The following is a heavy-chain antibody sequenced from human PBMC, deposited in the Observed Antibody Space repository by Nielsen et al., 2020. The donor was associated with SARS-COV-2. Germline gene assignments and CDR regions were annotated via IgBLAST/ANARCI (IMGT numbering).Heavy chain of an antibody. V-gene: IGHV3-33*01. CDR1: GFTFGSYG. CDR3: TRAPYSSGDFDF. Sequence: GGSLRLSCAASGFTFGSYGMHWVRQAPGKGLEWLAVIWYDGSEIYHADSVNGRFTISRDTSKNTLYLQMNSLRVEDTAVYYCTRAPYSSGDFDFWGQGTLVTVSS. J-gene: IGHJ4*02. CDR2: IWYDGSEI. D-gene: IGHD6-25*01.